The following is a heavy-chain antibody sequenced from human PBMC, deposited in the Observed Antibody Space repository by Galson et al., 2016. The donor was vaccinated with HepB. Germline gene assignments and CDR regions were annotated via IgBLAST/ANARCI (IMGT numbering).Heavy chain of an antibody. CDR2: ISSSGNSI. J-gene: IGHJ6*02. D-gene: IGHD2/OR15-2a*01. V-gene: IGHV3-11*04. CDR3: AWTYARIMSFGMDV. Sequence: SLRLSCAASGLTFSDFYMSWILQAPGKGLECVSHISSSGNSIYYADSVKGRFTISRDNAKKSLYLQMSSLRAEDTAVYYCAWTYARIMSFGMDVWGQGTTVTVS. CDR1: GLTFSDFY.